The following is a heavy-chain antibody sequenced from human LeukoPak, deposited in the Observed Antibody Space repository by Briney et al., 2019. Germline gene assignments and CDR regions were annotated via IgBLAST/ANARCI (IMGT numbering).Heavy chain of an antibody. V-gene: IGHV3-30*18. D-gene: IGHD3-16*02. CDR2: ISYDGSNK. CDR1: GFTFSSYG. CDR3: AKDRYDYIWGSYPMAPDY. Sequence: PGGSLRLSCAASGFTFSSYGMHWVRQAPGKGLEWVAVISYDGSNKYYADSVKGRFTISRVNSKNTLYLQMNSLRAEDTAVYYCAKDRYDYIWGSYPMAPDYWGQGTLVTVSS. J-gene: IGHJ4*02.